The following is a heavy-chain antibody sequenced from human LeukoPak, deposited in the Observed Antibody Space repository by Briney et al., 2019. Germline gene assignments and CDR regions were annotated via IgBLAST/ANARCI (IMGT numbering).Heavy chain of an antibody. CDR2: IVVGSGNT. D-gene: IGHD5-18*01. CDR1: GFTFTSSA. CDR3: AAIPPDGYSYGSDAFDI. Sequence: SVKVSCKASGFTFTSSAVQWVRQARGQRLEWIGWIVVGSGNTNYAQKFQERVTITRDMSTSTAYMELSSLRSEDTAVYYCAAIPPDGYSYGSDAFDIWGQGTMVTVSS. J-gene: IGHJ3*02. V-gene: IGHV1-58*01.